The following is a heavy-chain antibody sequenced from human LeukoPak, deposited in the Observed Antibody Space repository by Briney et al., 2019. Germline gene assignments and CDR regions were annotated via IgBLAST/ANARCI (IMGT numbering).Heavy chain of an antibody. D-gene: IGHD6-19*01. CDR1: GDSVSSNSGA. CDR3: ARDVGSRGWYTFDY. V-gene: IGHV6-1*01. Sequence: SQTLSLTCAISGDSVSSNSGAWNWIRQSPSRGLEWLGRTYYRSTWYNDYAVSMKGRITINPYTSTNQVSLQLNSVTPDDTAVYYCARDVGSRGWYTFDYWGQGTLVTVSS. J-gene: IGHJ4*02. CDR2: TYYRSTWYN.